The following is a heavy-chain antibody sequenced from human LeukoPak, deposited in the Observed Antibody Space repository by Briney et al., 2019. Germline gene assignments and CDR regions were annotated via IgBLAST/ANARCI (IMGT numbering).Heavy chain of an antibody. Sequence: SVKVSCQTTVYTFTGYYMHGVRQARGRGGEGMGWSNPNRGCTNYAQKFQGRVTMHRDTSISTAYMELSRLRSEDTAVYYCARVESWEHSGRSQDAFDIWGQGTMVTVSS. J-gene: IGHJ3*02. D-gene: IGHD1-26*01. V-gene: IGHV1-2*02. CDR2: SNPNRGCT. CDR3: ARVESWEHSGRSQDAFDI. CDR1: VYTFTGYY.